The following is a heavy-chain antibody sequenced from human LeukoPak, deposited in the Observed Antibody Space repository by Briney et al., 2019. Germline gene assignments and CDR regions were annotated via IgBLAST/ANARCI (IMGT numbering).Heavy chain of an antibody. CDR2: INHSGST. V-gene: IGHV4-34*01. D-gene: IGHD3-3*01. CDR3: ARAGTYYDFWSGYLPGYFDY. Sequence: SETLSLTCAVYGGSFSGYYWSWIRQPPGKGLEWIGEINHSGSTNYNPSLKSRVTISVDTSKNQFSLKLSSVTAADTAVYYCARAGTYYDFWSGYLPGYFDYWGQGTLVTVSS. J-gene: IGHJ4*02. CDR1: GGSFSGYY.